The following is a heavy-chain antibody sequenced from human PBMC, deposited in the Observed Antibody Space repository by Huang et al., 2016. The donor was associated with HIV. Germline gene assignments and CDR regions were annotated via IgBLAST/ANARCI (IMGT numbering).Heavy chain of an antibody. D-gene: IGHD6-13*01. V-gene: IGHV3-48*01. Sequence: EEQLVESGGGLVQPGGSLRLSCAASGFSFSSCNMNWVHQAPGKGLEWLSYISETGSVITYADSVKGRFTVARDNAKNSLYLQMDSLRAEDTAVYYCARGYSSSWLDNWGQGTLVTVSS. J-gene: IGHJ4*02. CDR3: ARGYSSSWLDN. CDR2: ISETGSVI. CDR1: GFSFSSCN.